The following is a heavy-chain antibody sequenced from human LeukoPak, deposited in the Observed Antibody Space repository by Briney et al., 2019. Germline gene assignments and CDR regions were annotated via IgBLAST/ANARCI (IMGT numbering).Heavy chain of an antibody. CDR3: ATATHPRGYFLR. CDR2: ICVKNGGQ. D-gene: IGHD1-26*01. Sequence: ASLKVSCKASGYTLTTYSLAGVRHAPRQSLERMGWICVKNGGQNYAHRFQDTVTLTRDTSPNTAYLELWSLRSDDTAILYCATATHPRGYFLRWGQGTLVTVSA. J-gene: IGHJ1*01. CDR1: GYTLTTYS. V-gene: IGHV1-18*01.